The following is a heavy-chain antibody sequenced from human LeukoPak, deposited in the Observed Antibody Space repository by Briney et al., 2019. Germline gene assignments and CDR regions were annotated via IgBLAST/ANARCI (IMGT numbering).Heavy chain of an antibody. CDR3: ARDMISGWYRAFDY. D-gene: IGHD6-19*01. Sequence: GGSLRLSCAASGFTFSSYAMHWVRQAPGKGLEWVAVISYDGSNKYYADSVKGRFTISRDDSKNTLYLQMNSLRAEDTAVYYCARDMISGWYRAFDYWGQGTLVTVSS. J-gene: IGHJ4*02. CDR2: ISYDGSNK. V-gene: IGHV3-30-3*01. CDR1: GFTFSSYA.